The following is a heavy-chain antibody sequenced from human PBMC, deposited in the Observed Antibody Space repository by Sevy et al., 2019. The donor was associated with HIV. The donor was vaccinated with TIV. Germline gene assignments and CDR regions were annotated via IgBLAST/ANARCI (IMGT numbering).Heavy chain of an antibody. V-gene: IGHV3-30-3*01. Sequence: GGSLRLSCAASGFTFSSYATHWVRQAPGKGLEWVAVISYDGSNKYYADSVKGRFTISRDNSKNTLYLQMNSLRAEDTAVYYCARGGDYDFWSGYYKVGGMDYWGQGTLVTVSS. CDR2: ISYDGSNK. CDR1: GFTFSSYA. J-gene: IGHJ4*02. CDR3: ARGGDYDFWSGYYKVGGMDY. D-gene: IGHD3-3*01.